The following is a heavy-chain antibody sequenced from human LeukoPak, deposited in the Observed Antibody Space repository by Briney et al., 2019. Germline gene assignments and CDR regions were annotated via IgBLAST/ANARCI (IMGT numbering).Heavy chain of an antibody. CDR3: ARQHSGDYVWGFDS. Sequence: GGSLRLSCAASGFMSSSYWMSWVRQAPGKGLEWVANIKQDGREKYYVDSVKGRFTISRDNAKNSLSLQMNSLRAEDTAVYYCARQHSGDYVWGFDSWGRGTLVTVSS. D-gene: IGHD4-17*01. CDR2: IKQDGREK. V-gene: IGHV3-7*01. CDR1: GFMSSSYW. J-gene: IGHJ4*02.